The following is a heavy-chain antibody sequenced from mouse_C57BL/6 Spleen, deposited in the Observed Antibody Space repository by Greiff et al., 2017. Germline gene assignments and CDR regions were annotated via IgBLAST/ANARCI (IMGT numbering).Heavy chain of an antibody. CDR3: ARGNGNYPYYFDY. J-gene: IGHJ2*01. Sequence: VQLQQSGAELVRPGTSVKMSCKASGYTFTNYWIGWAKQRPGHGLEWIGDIYPGGGYTNYNEKFKGKATLTADKSSSTAYMQFSSLTSEDAAIYYCARGNGNYPYYFDYWGQGTTLTVSS. V-gene: IGHV1-63*01. D-gene: IGHD2-1*01. CDR1: GYTFTNYW. CDR2: IYPGGGYT.